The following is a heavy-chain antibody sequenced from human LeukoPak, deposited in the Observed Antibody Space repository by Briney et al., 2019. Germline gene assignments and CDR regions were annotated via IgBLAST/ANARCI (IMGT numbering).Heavy chain of an antibody. J-gene: IGHJ5*02. CDR2: IIPIFGTA. CDR1: GGTFSSYA. Sequence: ASVKVSCKASGGTFSSYAISWVRQAPGQGLEWMGGIIPIFGTANYAQKFQGRVTITTDESTSTAYMELSSLRSEDTAVYYCARLGAAAGTGWFDPWGRGTLVTVSS. D-gene: IGHD6-13*01. CDR3: ARLGAAAGTGWFDP. V-gene: IGHV1-69*05.